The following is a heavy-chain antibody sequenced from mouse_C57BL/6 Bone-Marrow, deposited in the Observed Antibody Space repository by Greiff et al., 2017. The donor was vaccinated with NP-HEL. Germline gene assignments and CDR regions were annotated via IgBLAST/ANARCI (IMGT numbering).Heavy chain of an antibody. CDR3: VRDYYGSSFAWFAY. CDR2: IRSKSNNYAT. CDR1: GFSFNTYA. V-gene: IGHV10-1*01. Sequence: EVKLMESGGGLVQPKGSLKLSCAASGFSFNTYAMNWVRQAPGKGLEWVARIRSKSNNYATYYADSVKDRFTISRDDSESMLYLQMNNLKTEDTAMYYCVRDYYGSSFAWFAYWGQGTLVTVSA. J-gene: IGHJ3*01. D-gene: IGHD1-1*01.